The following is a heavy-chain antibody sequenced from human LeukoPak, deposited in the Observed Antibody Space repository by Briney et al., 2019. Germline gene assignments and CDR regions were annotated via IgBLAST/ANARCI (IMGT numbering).Heavy chain of an antibody. V-gene: IGHV1-69*04. CDR3: ARDKDSSGYYYRADWYFDL. D-gene: IGHD3-22*01. CDR1: GGTFSSYA. CDR2: IIPILGIA. J-gene: IGHJ2*01. Sequence: SVKVSCKASGGTFSSYAISWVRQAPGQGLEWMGRIIPILGIANYAQKFKGRVTITADKSTSTAYMELSSLRSEDTAVYYCARDKDSSGYYYRADWYFDLWGRGTLVTVSS.